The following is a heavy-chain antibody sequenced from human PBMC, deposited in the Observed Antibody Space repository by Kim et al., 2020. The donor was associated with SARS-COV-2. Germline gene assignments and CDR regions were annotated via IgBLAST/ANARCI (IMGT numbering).Heavy chain of an antibody. J-gene: IGHJ6*02. Sequence: GGSLRLSCAASGFTFSSYGMHWVRQAPGKGLEWVAVISYDGSNKYYADSVKGRFTISRDNSKNTLYLQMNSLRAEDTAVYYCAKDSRGYYLYYYYGMDVWAQGTTVTVS. V-gene: IGHV3-30*18. CDR2: ISYDGSNK. CDR3: AKDSRGYYLYYYYGMDV. D-gene: IGHD3-22*01. CDR1: GFTFSSYG.